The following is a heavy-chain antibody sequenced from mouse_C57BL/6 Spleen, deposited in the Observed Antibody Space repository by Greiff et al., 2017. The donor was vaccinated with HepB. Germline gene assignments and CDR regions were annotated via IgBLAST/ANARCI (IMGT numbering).Heavy chain of an antibody. D-gene: IGHD1-1*01. Sequence: EVKLMESGGGLVKPGGSLKLSCAASGFTFSDYGMHWVRQAPEKGLEWVAYISSGSSTIYYADTVKGRFTIPRDKAKNTLFLQMTSLRSEDTAMYYCARRGYCGSTWYFDVWGTGTTVTVSS. CDR3: ARRGYCGSTWYFDV. J-gene: IGHJ1*03. V-gene: IGHV5-17*01. CDR2: ISSGSSTI. CDR1: GFTFSDYG.